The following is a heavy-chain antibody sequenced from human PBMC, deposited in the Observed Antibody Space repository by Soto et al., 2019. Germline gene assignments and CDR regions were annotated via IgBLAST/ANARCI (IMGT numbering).Heavy chain of an antibody. J-gene: IGHJ4*02. CDR1: GFTFSSYG. Sequence: QVQLVESGGGVVQPGRSLRLSCAASGFTFSSYGMHWVRQAPGKGLEWVSVIWYDGSKKYYADSVKGRFTISRDNSKNTLYLQMNSLRAEDTDVYSCARDGITPHTEYSSGWYLGYWGQGTLVTVSS. CDR2: IWYDGSKK. D-gene: IGHD6-19*01. V-gene: IGHV3-33*01. CDR3: ARDGITPHTEYSSGWYLGY.